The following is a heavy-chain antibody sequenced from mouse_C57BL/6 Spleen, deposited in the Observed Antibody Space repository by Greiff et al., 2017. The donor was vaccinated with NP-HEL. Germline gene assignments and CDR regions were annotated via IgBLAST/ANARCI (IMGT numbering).Heavy chain of an antibody. CDR1: GYTFTSYW. D-gene: IGHD2-5*01. CDR3: ARDKGSKKRAYYFDY. Sequence: QVQLKQPGAELVMPGASVKLSCKASGYTFTSYWMHWVKQRPGQGLEWIGEIDPSDSYTNYNQKFKGKSTLTVDKSSSTAYMQLSSLTSEDSAVYYCARDKGSKKRAYYFDYWGQGTTLTVSS. J-gene: IGHJ2*01. V-gene: IGHV1-69*01. CDR2: IDPSDSYT.